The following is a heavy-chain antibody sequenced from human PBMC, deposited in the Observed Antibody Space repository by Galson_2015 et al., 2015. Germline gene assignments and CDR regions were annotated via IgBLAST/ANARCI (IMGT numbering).Heavy chain of an antibody. CDR2: ISGTTGHT. J-gene: IGHJ1*01. CDR1: GFTFSSYA. V-gene: IGHV3-23*01. CDR3: AKWALRSGWYAEYFQH. D-gene: IGHD6-19*01. Sequence: SLRLSCAASGFTFSSYAMSWVRQAPGKGLEWVSSISGTTGHTYYTDSVKGRSTISRDNSKNTLYLQMNSLRAEDTAVYYCAKWALRSGWYAEYFQHWGQGTLVTVSS.